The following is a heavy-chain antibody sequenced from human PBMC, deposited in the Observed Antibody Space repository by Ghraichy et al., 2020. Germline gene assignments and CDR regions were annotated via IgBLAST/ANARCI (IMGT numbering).Heavy chain of an antibody. CDR2: IYSGGST. CDR1: GFTVSRNY. Sequence: GGSLRLSCAASGFTVSRNYMSWVRQAPGKGLEWVSVIYSGGSTYYADSVKGRFTISRDNSKNTLYRQMNSLRAEDTAVYYCARRYDSSGYPFFDYWGQGTLVTVPP. V-gene: IGHV3-53*01. J-gene: IGHJ4*02. CDR3: ARRYDSSGYPFFDY. D-gene: IGHD3-22*01.